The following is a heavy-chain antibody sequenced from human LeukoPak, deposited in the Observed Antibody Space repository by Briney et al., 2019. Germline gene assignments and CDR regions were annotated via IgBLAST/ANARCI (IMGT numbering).Heavy chain of an antibody. J-gene: IGHJ4*02. CDR1: GYTFTSYG. V-gene: IGHV3-48*01. Sequence: ASVKVSCKASGYTFTSYGVNWVRQAPGKGLEWVSYISSSSSTIYYADSVKGRFTISRDNAKNSLYLQMNSLRAEDTAVYYCARDLVPVEGLRYFDWLSGGFDYWGQGTLVTVSS. D-gene: IGHD3-9*01. CDR2: ISSSSSTI. CDR3: ARDLVPVEGLRYFDWLSGGFDY.